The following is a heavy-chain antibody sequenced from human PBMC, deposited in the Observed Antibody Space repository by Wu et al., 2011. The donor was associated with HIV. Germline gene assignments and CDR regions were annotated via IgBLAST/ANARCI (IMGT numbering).Heavy chain of an antibody. Sequence: TFSSYWMSWVARLQEGLSGGNIKQDGSEKYYVDSVKGRFTISRDNAKNSLYLQMNSLRAEDTAVYYCARVAPRGYCSSTSCPYYFDYWGQGTLVTVSS. CDR1: TFSSYW. J-gene: IGHJ4*02. D-gene: IGHD2-2*01. CDR2: IKQDGSEK. V-gene: IGHV3-7*02. CDR3: ARVAPRGYCSSTSCPYYFDY.